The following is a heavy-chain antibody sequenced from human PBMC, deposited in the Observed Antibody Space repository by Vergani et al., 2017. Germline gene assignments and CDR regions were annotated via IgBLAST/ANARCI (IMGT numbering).Heavy chain of an antibody. CDR2: STTSDTI. CDR1: GFTFSSYS. V-gene: IGHV3-48*01. Sequence: DVQLVESGGDLVQPGGSLRLSCAASGFTFSSYSMNWVRQAPGKGLEWISYSTTSDTIYYADSVRGRFTISRDNAKNSLYLEMNSLRVEDTAVYFWARSLVAGKGGYWGQGTRVAVSS. CDR3: ARSLVAGKGGY. D-gene: IGHD6-19*01. J-gene: IGHJ4*02.